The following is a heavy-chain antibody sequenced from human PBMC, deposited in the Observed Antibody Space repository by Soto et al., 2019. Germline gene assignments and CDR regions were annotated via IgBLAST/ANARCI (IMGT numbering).Heavy chain of an antibody. CDR2: VYYSGST. D-gene: IGHD3-10*01. V-gene: IGHV4-39*02. Sequence: SQTMSLTCSVSGGSLNSTTYYWYWIRHNPGKGLEWIGSVYYSGSTSYNPALRSRVTISVDTSKNHFSRKMSFVTAADTAVYSCAGHVGLFVEVRGVSFERHNYFDPCGLGTLVIVSS. CDR3: AGHVGLFVEVRGVSFERHNYFDP. CDR1: GGSLNSTTYY. J-gene: IGHJ5*02.